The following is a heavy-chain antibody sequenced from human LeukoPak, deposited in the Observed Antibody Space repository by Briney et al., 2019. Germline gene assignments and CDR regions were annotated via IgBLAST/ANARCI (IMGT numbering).Heavy chain of an antibody. J-gene: IGHJ4*02. CDR2: IDGAGNP. CDR3: VARRGYGYGIDY. CDR1: GFTFSSYE. D-gene: IGHD5-18*01. Sequence: PGGSLRLSCAASGFTFSSYEMHWVRQAAGEGLEWVSGIDGAGNPSYAGSVKGRFTISRENAKNSLYLQMNSLRAGDTAVYYCVARRGYGYGIDYWGQGTLVTVSS. V-gene: IGHV3-13*05.